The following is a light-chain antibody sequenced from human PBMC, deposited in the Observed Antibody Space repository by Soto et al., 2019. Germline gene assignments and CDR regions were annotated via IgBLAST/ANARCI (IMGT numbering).Light chain of an antibody. CDR3: ATWDDSLNAVYV. CDR2: SNH. CDR1: ISNIGSNT. V-gene: IGLV1-44*01. Sequence: VLTQLASPSGTPGPQDTISCSGSISNIGSNTVNWYQQLPGTAPKLLMYSNHQRPSGVPDRFSGSKSGTSASLAINGLQSEDEADYYCATWDDSLNAVYVDRTGTKVTVL. J-gene: IGLJ1*01.